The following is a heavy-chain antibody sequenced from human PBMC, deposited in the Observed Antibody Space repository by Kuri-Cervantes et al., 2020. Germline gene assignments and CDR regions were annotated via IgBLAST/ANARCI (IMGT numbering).Heavy chain of an antibody. V-gene: IGHV3-23*01. CDR3: AKELVGDFWSGYYYYGMDV. CDR1: GFTFSSYA. J-gene: IGHJ6*02. D-gene: IGHD3-3*01. CDR2: TSGSGGST. Sequence: GGSLRLSCAASGFTFSSYAMSWVRQAPGKGLEWFSATSGSGGSTYYADSVKGRFTISRGNSKNSLYLQMNSLRAEDTAVYYCAKELVGDFWSGYYYYGMDVWGQGTTVTVSS.